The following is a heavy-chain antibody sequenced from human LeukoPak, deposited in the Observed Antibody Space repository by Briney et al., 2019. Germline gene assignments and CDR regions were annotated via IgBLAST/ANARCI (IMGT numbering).Heavy chain of an antibody. Sequence: GGSLRLSCAASGFTFSSYWMTWVRQAPGKGLEWVANIKEDGGVGYYVDSVKGRFTVSRDNAKNSLYLQLTSLRAEDTAVYYCATRYCTISACRASSYKSFDVWGKGTTVTVSS. J-gene: IGHJ6*04. V-gene: IGHV3-7*01. CDR3: ATRYCTISACRASSYKSFDV. CDR2: IKEDGGVG. D-gene: IGHD2-8*01. CDR1: GFTFSSYW.